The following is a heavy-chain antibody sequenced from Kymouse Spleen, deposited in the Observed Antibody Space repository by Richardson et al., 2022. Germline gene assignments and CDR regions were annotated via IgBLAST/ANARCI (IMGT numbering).Heavy chain of an antibody. CDR2: IGTAGDT. CDR3: ARGYCTNGVCVDMDV. J-gene: IGHJ6*02. V-gene: IGHV3-13*01. Sequence: EVQLVESGGGLVQPGGSLRLSCAASGFTFSSYDMHWVRQATGKGLEWVSAIGTAGDTYYPGSVKGRFTISRENAKNSLYLQMNSLRAGDTAVYYCARGYCTNGVCVDMDVWGQGTTVTVSS. CDR1: GFTFSSYD. D-gene: IGHD2-8*01.